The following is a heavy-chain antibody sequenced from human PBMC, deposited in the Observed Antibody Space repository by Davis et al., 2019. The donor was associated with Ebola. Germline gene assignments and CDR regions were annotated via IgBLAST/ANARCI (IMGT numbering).Heavy chain of an antibody. D-gene: IGHD3-9*01. Sequence: GESLKISCAASGFTFSSYAMSWVRQAPGKGLEWVSAISGSGGSTYYADSVKGRFTISRDNAKNTLYLQMNSLRAEDTAVYYCARGPYYDILTGYYYWGQGTLVTVSS. CDR1: GFTFSSYA. V-gene: IGHV3-23*01. CDR3: ARGPYYDILTGYYY. J-gene: IGHJ4*02. CDR2: ISGSGGST.